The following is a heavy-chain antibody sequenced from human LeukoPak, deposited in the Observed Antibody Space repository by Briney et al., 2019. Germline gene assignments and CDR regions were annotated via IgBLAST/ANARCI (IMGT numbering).Heavy chain of an antibody. Sequence: GGSLRLSCAASGFTFSSYPMSWVRQAPGKGLEWVSAISGSGGDTYYADSVKGRFTISRDNSKNTLYLQMNSLRAEDTAVYYCAIWRYYFDYWGQGTLVTVSS. CDR3: AIWRYYFDY. V-gene: IGHV3-23*01. CDR1: GFTFSSYP. CDR2: ISGSGGDT. J-gene: IGHJ4*02.